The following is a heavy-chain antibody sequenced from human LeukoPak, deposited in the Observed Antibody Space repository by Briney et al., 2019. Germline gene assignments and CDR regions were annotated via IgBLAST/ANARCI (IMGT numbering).Heavy chain of an antibody. V-gene: IGHV4-4*07. CDR1: GGSISSYY. J-gene: IGHJ4*02. CDR2: IYTSGST. CDR3: ARTPLGYCTNGVCLNNYFDY. Sequence: SETLSLTCTVSGGSISSYYWSWIRQPAGKGLEWIGRIYTSGSTNYNPSLNSRVTMSVDTSKNQFSLKLSSVAAADTAVYYCARTPLGYCTNGVCLNNYFDYWGQGTLVTVSS. D-gene: IGHD2-8*01.